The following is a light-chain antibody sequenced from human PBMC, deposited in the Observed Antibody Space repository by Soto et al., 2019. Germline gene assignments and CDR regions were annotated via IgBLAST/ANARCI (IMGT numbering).Light chain of an antibody. CDR2: GAS. CDR3: QQRSNWTLT. V-gene: IGKV3D-20*02. CDR1: ESVSRNF. Sequence: IVLTQSPGTLSLSPGERATLSCRASESVSRNFLAWYQQKPGQAPRLLVYGASSRATGIPDRFSGSGSGTDFTLTISSLEPEDFAVYYCQQRSNWTLTFGGGTRWIS. J-gene: IGKJ4*01.